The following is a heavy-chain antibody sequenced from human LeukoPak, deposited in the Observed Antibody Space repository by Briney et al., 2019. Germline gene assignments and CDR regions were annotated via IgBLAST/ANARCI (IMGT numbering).Heavy chain of an antibody. V-gene: IGHV3-15*01. Sequence: GGSLRLSCAASGFTFSNAWMSWVRQAPGKGLEWVGRIKSKSDGGTTDYAAPVKGRFTISRDDSKNTLYLQMNSLKTEDTAVYYCTRHGGSGYELDYWGQGTLVTVSS. D-gene: IGHD5-12*01. J-gene: IGHJ4*02. CDR1: GFTFSNAW. CDR2: IKSKSDGGTT. CDR3: TRHGGSGYELDY.